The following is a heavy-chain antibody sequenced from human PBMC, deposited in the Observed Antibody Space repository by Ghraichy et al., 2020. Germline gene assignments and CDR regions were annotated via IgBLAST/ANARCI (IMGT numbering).Heavy chain of an antibody. D-gene: IGHD6-19*01. CDR3: AKDLPGGAVAGTGRPGGYYYGMDV. J-gene: IGHJ6*02. CDR1: GFTFSSYA. Sequence: GGSLRLSCAASGFTFSSYAMSWVRQAPGKGLEWVSAISGSGGSTYYADSVKGRFTISRDNSKNTLYLQMNSLRAEDTAVYYCAKDLPGGAVAGTGRPGGYYYGMDVCGQGTTFTVSS. V-gene: IGHV3-23*01. CDR2: ISGSGGST.